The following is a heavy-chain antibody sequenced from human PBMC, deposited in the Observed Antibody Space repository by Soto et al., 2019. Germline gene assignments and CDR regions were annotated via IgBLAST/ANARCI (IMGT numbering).Heavy chain of an antibody. CDR2: INHSGST. D-gene: IGHD3-22*01. V-gene: IGHV4-34*01. J-gene: IGHJ5*02. Sequence: GSLRLSCAASGFTFSSYWMSWIRQPPGKGLEWIGEINHSGSTNYNPSLKSRVTISVDTSKDQFSLKLSSVTAADTAVYYCARGDIGDDSSGSVVRWFDPWGQGTLVTVSS. CDR3: ARGDIGDDSSGSVVRWFDP. CDR1: GFTFSSYW.